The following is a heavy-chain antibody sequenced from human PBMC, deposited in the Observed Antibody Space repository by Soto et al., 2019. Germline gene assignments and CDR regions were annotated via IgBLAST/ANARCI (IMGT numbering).Heavy chain of an antibody. CDR2: IYYSGST. V-gene: IGHV4-59*01. J-gene: IGHJ4*02. Sequence: SETLSLTCTVSGGSISSYYWSWIRQPPGKGLEWIGYIYYSGSTNYNPSLKSRVTISVDTSKNQFSLKLSSVTAADTAVYYCARGGLRYYDSSGYYHDNWGQGTLVTVSS. CDR1: GGSISSYY. CDR3: ARGGLRYYDSSGYYHDN. D-gene: IGHD3-22*01.